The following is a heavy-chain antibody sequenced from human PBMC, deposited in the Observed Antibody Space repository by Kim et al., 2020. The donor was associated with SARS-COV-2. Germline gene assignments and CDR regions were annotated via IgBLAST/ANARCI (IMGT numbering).Heavy chain of an antibody. J-gene: IGHJ2*01. Sequence: GGSLRLSCAASGFTFTSFAMTWVRQAPGKGLEWVSILTDSGGDTYYADSVKGRFTISRDNSKNTLYLQMNSLRAEDTAVYYCAKKGIPARGQWYVDLWGRGALGTVSS. CDR2: LTDSGGDT. CDR1: GFTFTSFA. V-gene: IGHV3-23*01. D-gene: IGHD6-13*01. CDR3: AKKGIPARGQWYVDL.